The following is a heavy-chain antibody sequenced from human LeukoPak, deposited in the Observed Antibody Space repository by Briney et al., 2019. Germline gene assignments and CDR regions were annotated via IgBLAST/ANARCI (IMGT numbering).Heavy chain of an antibody. CDR3: ARSGGIIDY. Sequence: GGSLRLSCAASGFTFSSYAMSWVRQAPGKGLEWVSRTDPNGITTYADSVKGRFTISRDNAKNTLYLQMNSLRAEDTARYYCARSGGIIDYWGQGTLVTVSS. V-gene: IGHV3-23*05. J-gene: IGHJ4*02. D-gene: IGHD3-10*01. CDR1: GFTFSSYA. CDR2: TDPNGIT.